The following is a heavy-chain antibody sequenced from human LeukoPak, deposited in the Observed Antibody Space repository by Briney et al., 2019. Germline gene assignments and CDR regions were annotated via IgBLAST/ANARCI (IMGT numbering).Heavy chain of an antibody. CDR3: ARDGSSSGAFDI. J-gene: IGHJ3*02. CDR1: GYTFTGYY. CDR2: INPNSGGT. V-gene: IGHV1-2*02. Sequence: ASVKVSCKASGYTFTGYYMHWARQAPGQGLEWMGWINPNSGGTNYAQKFQGRVTMTRDTSISTAYMELSRLRSDDTAVYYCARDGSSSGAFDIWGQGTMVTVSS. D-gene: IGHD1-26*01.